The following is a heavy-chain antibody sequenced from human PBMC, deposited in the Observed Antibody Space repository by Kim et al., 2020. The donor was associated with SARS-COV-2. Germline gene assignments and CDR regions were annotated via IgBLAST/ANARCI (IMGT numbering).Heavy chain of an antibody. V-gene: IGHV6-1*01. CDR3: ARGTGGGYGLDY. Sequence: EYAVSVKSRIITNPDTSKNQFSLHLNSVSPEDTAMYYCARGTGGGYGLDYWGQGTLVTVSS. J-gene: IGHJ4*02. D-gene: IGHD6-25*01.